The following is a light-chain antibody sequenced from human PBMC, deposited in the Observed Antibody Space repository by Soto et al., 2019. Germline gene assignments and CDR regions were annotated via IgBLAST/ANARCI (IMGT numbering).Light chain of an antibody. Sequence: EIVLTQSPGTLSLSPGERATLSCRASQSVSSSYLAWYQQKPGQAPRLLIYGASSRATGIPDRFSGSGSGTDFTLTISRLEPEDFAVYYCQHYGSSLWTFGQGTKGEIK. CDR2: GAS. CDR1: QSVSSSY. CDR3: QHYGSSLWT. J-gene: IGKJ1*01. V-gene: IGKV3-20*01.